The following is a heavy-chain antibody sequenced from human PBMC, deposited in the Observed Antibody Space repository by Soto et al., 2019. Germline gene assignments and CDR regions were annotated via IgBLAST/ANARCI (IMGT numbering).Heavy chain of an antibody. CDR2: ISGSGGST. CDR3: AKGIAVAGIRFYYYYGMDV. V-gene: IGHV3-23*01. Sequence: GGSLRLSCAASGITFSSYAMSWVRQAPGKGLEWVSAISGSGGSTYYADSVKGGLTISRDNSKNTLYLQMNSLRAEDTAVYYCAKGIAVAGIRFYYYYGMDVWGQGTTVTVSS. D-gene: IGHD6-19*01. CDR1: GITFSSYA. J-gene: IGHJ6*02.